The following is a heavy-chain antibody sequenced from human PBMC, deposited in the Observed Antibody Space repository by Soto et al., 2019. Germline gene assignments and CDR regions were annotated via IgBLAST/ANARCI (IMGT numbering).Heavy chain of an antibody. D-gene: IGHD3-22*01. CDR3: AKDVGSYYYDTSAYLYDY. Sequence: HPGGSLRLSCVGSGFIFEDFAMNWVRQVPRKGLEWVSGISWNSATLAYADSVKGRFIVSRDNAKNILYLQMNSLRAEDAALYYCAKDVGSYYYDTSAYLYDYWGQGTLVTVSS. J-gene: IGHJ4*02. CDR2: ISWNSATL. V-gene: IGHV3-9*01. CDR1: GFIFEDFA.